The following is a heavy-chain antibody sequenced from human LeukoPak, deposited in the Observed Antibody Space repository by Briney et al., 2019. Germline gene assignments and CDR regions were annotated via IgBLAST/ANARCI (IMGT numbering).Heavy chain of an antibody. CDR2: ISAYNGNT. CDR3: ARDSGASSGWYGRFDY. J-gene: IGHJ4*02. V-gene: IGHV1-18*01. CDR1: GYTFTSYG. D-gene: IGHD6-19*01. Sequence: ASVKVSCRASGYTFTSYGISWVRQAPGQGLEWMGWISAYNGNTNYAQKLQGRVTMTTDTSTSTAYMELRSLRSDDTAVYYCARDSGASSGWYGRFDYWGQGTLVTVSS.